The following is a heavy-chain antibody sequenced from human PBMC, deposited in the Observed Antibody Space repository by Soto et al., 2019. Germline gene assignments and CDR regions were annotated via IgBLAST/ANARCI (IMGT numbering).Heavy chain of an antibody. Sequence: ASVKVSCKASGYTFTGYYMHWVRQAPGQGLEWMGWINPNSGGTNCAQKFQGWVTMTRDTSISTAYMELSRLRSDDTAVYYCARGYLKGASPMAHRIAPKRRYGMDVWGQGSTVTVAS. J-gene: IGHJ6*02. CDR1: GYTFTGYY. CDR2: INPNSGGT. D-gene: IGHD2-21*01. CDR3: ARGYLKGASPMAHRIAPKRRYGMDV. V-gene: IGHV1-2*04.